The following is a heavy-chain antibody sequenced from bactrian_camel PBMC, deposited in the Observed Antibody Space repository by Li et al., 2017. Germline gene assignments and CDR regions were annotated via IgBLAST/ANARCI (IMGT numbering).Heavy chain of an antibody. CDR1: GFTFSSNY. Sequence: VQLVESGGGLVQPGGSLRLSCAASGFTFSSNYMSWVRQAPGKGLGWVSSIYSDGSSTYYVDSVKGRFTISPDNAKNTVYLEMNSLKTEDTAMYYCATDPFPFGGEWWLTHQYDYWGQGTQVTVS. CDR3: ATDPFPFGGEWWLTHQYDY. D-gene: IGHD2*01. CDR2: IYSDGSST. J-gene: IGHJ4*01. V-gene: IGHV3-2*01.